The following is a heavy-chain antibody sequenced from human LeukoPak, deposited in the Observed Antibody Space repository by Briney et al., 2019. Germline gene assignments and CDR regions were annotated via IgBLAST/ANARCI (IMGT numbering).Heavy chain of an antibody. CDR1: GGTFSSYA. CDR3: ARDHYYYDSSGYDY. D-gene: IGHD3-22*01. Sequence: SVKVSCKASGGTFSSYAISWVRQAPGQGLEWMGRIIPIFGTANYAQRFQGRVTITTDESTSTAYMELSSLRSEDTAVYYCARDHYYYDSSGYDYWGQGTLVTVSS. CDR2: IIPIFGTA. J-gene: IGHJ4*02. V-gene: IGHV1-69*05.